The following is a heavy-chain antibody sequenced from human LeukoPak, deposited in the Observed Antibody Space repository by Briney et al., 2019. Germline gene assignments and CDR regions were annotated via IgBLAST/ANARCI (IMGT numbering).Heavy chain of an antibody. V-gene: IGHV3-23*01. CDR2: ISGSGGST. Sequence: GGSLRLSCAASGFTFSSYAMSWVRQAPGKGLEWVSAISGSGGSTYYADSVRGRFTISRDNSKNTLYLRMNSLRAEDTAVYYCAKEVIVGVSFDYWGQGTLVTVSS. CDR3: AKEVIVGVSFDY. J-gene: IGHJ4*02. CDR1: GFTFSSYA. D-gene: IGHD1-26*01.